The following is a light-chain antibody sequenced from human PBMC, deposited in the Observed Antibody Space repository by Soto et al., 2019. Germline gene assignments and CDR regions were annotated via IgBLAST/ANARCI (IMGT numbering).Light chain of an antibody. J-gene: IGKJ3*01. CDR3: QQYDNLPGFT. CDR2: DAS. CDR1: QAISNY. V-gene: IGKV1-33*01. Sequence: DIQMTQSPSSLSASVGDRVTITCQASQAISNYLNWYQQKPGKAPKLLIYDASNLETGVPSRFSGSGSVTDFTYTISSLQPEDIATYYCQQYDNLPGFTFGPGTKVDIK.